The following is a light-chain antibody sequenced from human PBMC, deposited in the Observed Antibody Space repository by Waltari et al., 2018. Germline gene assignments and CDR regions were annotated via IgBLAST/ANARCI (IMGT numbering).Light chain of an antibody. V-gene: IGLV3-19*01. J-gene: IGLJ2*01. Sequence: SSELTQDPAVSVALGQTVRITCLGDSLRSYYAAWYQQKPGQAPLLVFYGRNNRPSGIPDRFSGSNSGSTASLTITGALAEDEADYYCSSRDNSYNHLVVFGRGTKLTVL. CDR1: SLRSYY. CDR3: SSRDNSYNHLVV. CDR2: GRN.